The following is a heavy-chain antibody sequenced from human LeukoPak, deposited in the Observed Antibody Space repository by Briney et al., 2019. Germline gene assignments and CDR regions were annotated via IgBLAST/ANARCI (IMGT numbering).Heavy chain of an antibody. CDR1: GFTFSDYY. D-gene: IGHD5-18*01. CDR2: ISSSGNTI. CDR3: ARTPEGYSYGLYYFDY. Sequence: GGSLRLSCAASGFTFSDYYMSWIRQAPGKGLEWVSYISSSGNTIYYADSVKGRFTIPRDNAKNSLYLQMNSLRAEDTAVYYCARTPEGYSYGLYYFDYWGQGTLVTVSS. J-gene: IGHJ4*02. V-gene: IGHV3-11*01.